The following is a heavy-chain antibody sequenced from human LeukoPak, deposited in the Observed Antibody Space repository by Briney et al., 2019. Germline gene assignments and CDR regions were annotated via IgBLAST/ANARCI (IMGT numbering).Heavy chain of an antibody. D-gene: IGHD4-17*01. CDR1: GFTFDDYG. V-gene: IGHV3-20*04. CDR2: INWNGGST. J-gene: IGHJ4*02. CDR3: ARDSVTTRLGY. Sequence: GGSLRLSCAASGFTFDDYGMSWDRQAPGKGLEWVSGINWNGGSTGYADSVKGRFTISRDNAKNSLYLQMNSLRAEDTALYYCARDSVTTRLGYWGQGTLVTVSS.